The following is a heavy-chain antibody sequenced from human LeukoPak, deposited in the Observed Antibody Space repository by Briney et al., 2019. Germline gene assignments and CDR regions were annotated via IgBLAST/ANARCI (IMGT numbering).Heavy chain of an antibody. D-gene: IGHD6-19*01. CDR3: SRAPGQWLGTGMDV. CDR2: IYYSGNT. Sequence: SETLSLTCTVSGGSISSDYWNWIRQPPGKALEWIGYIYYSGNTNYNPSLGSRVTISVDPSKTQFSLTLSSVTAADTAVYYCSRAPGQWLGTGMDVWGQGTTVTVSS. J-gene: IGHJ6*02. V-gene: IGHV4-59*01. CDR1: GGSISSDY.